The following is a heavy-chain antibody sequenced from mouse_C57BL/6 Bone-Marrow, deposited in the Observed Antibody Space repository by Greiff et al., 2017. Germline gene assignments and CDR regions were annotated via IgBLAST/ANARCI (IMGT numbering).Heavy chain of an antibody. Sequence: QVQLQQSGAELVRPGASVTLSCKASGYTFTDYEMHWVKQTPVHGLEWIGAIDPETGGTAYNQKFKGKAILTADKSSSTAYMELRSLTSEDSAVYYCTRVYYYGKYVDYWGQGTTLTVSS. J-gene: IGHJ2*01. CDR2: IDPETGGT. V-gene: IGHV1-15*01. CDR1: GYTFTDYE. D-gene: IGHD1-1*01. CDR3: TRVYYYGKYVDY.